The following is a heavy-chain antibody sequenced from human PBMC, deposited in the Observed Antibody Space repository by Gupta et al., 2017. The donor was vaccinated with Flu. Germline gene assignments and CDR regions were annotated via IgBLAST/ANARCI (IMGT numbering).Heavy chain of an antibody. CDR3: VRVAYYGRDHYNNPGYSNH. CDR1: GFTLSSYS. Sequence: EVQLVESGGGMVKPGGSLRLTCVASGFTLSSYSMNWVRQAPGKGLEWVSAISSSDGYIHHADSVKSRFTISRDNARNSLYLQINSLSANDTAVYFCVRVAYYGRDHYNNPGYSNHWGQGACATLSS. J-gene: IGHJ5*02. CDR2: ISSSDGYI. V-gene: IGHV3-21*01. D-gene: IGHD2-21*01.